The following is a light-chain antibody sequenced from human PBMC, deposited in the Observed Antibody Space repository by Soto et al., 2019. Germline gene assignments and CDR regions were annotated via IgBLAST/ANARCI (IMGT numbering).Light chain of an antibody. CDR3: PQYENWPLT. V-gene: IGKV3-15*01. Sequence: EIVMTQSPATLSVSPGERASLSFRASQSISTNLAWYQQQPGQAPRLLIYGAPTRATGIPAGFSGSGSGTEFTLTNRSPQSQDFAVYDCPQYENWPLTFGPQNKVDVE. J-gene: IGKJ3*01. CDR1: QSISTN. CDR2: GAP.